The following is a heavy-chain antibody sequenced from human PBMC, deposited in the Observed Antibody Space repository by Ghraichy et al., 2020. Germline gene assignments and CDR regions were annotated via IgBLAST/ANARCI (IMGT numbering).Heavy chain of an antibody. V-gene: IGHV4-59*01. CDR3: ARDLGPPQSYYMDV. CDR1: GGSISSYY. D-gene: IGHD7-27*01. CDR2: IYYSGST. J-gene: IGHJ6*03. Sequence: SQTLSLTCTVSGGSISSYYWSWIRQPPGKGLEWIGYIYYSGSTNYNPSLKSRVTISVDTSKNQFSLKLSSVTAADTAVYYCARDLGPPQSYYMDVWGKGTTVTVSS.